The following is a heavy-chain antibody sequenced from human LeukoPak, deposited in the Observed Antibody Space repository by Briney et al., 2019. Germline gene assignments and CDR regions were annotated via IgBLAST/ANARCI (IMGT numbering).Heavy chain of an antibody. CDR2: ISYDGSNK. CDR1: GFTFSSYG. D-gene: IGHD3-10*01. Sequence: GGSLRLSCAASGFTFSSYGMHWVRQAPGKGLEWVAVISYDGSNKYYADSVKGRFTISRDNSKNTLYLQMNSLRAEDTAVYYCALGYGSGSSTFDYWGQGTLVTVSS. V-gene: IGHV3-30*03. J-gene: IGHJ4*02. CDR3: ALGYGSGSSTFDY.